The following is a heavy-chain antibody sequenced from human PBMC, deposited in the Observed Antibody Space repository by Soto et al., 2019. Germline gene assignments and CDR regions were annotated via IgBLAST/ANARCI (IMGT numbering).Heavy chain of an antibody. V-gene: IGHV3-21*01. CDR2: ITVGSSHI. D-gene: IGHD3-16*01. J-gene: IGHJ4*02. CDR1: GFPFSAYN. Sequence: PGESLRLSCTGSGFPFSAYNINWVRQAPGKGLEWVSSITVGSSHIYQPNSMKGRFTISRDDAKNSVYLQIDSLRDEDTALYYCSRSPEVGVRGAYWGQGILVTVSS. CDR3: SRSPEVGVRGAY.